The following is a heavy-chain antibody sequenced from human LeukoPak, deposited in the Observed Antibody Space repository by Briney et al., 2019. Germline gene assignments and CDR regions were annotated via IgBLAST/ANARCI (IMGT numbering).Heavy chain of an antibody. CDR2: ISGSSTYI. V-gene: IGHV3-21*01. D-gene: IGHD5-18*01. J-gene: IGHJ4*02. Sequence: ETLALTCTVSGGSVFSSSYYWGWIRQPPGKGLEWVSSISGSSTYIYYADSVRGRFTVSRDNAKNSLYLQMNSLTAEDTAVYYCARRATTERGHSYGLDYWGQGTLVTVSS. CDR3: ARRATTERGHSYGLDY. CDR1: GGSVFSSSYY.